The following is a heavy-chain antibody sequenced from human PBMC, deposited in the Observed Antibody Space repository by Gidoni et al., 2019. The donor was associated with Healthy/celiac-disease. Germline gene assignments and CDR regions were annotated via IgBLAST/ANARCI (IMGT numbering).Heavy chain of an antibody. CDR3: AKERTWDYYDSSGYPDY. Sequence: QVQLVESGGGVVQPGGSLRLSCAASGFTFSRYGMHWVRQAPGKGLELVAFIRYDGSNKYYADSVKGRFTISRDNSKNTLYLQMNSLRAEDTAVYYCAKERTWDYYDSSGYPDYWGQGTLVTVSS. CDR1: GFTFSRYG. D-gene: IGHD3-22*01. CDR2: IRYDGSNK. J-gene: IGHJ4*02. V-gene: IGHV3-30*02.